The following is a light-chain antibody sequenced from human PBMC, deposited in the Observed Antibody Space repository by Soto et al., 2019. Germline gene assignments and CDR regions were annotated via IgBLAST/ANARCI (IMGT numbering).Light chain of an antibody. CDR1: SGSVSTSYY. CDR3: VVSVGSGLVV. CDR2: STN. J-gene: IGLJ2*01. V-gene: IGLV8-61*01. Sequence: QAVVTQEPSFSVSPGGTITLTCGLNSGSVSTSYYPSWYQQTPGQAPRTLIYSTNIRSSGVPDRFSGSILGDKAALTITGAQANDEADYYCVVSVGSGLVVFGGGTKLTVL.